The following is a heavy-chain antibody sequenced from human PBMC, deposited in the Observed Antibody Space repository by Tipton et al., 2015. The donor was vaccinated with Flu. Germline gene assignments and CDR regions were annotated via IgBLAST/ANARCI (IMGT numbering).Heavy chain of an antibody. CDR2: VHTGGRT. CDR3: ARRDYSNYVSDPKSCFDP. Sequence: TLSLTCSVSGDSITSGNYYWTWIRQPAGKGLEWIGRVHTGGRTSYNPSLKNRLTISLDTSKNQFSLLLTSVTAADTAVYYCARRDYSNYVSDPKSCFDPWGQGILVTVSS. V-gene: IGHV4-61*02. D-gene: IGHD4-11*01. CDR1: GDSITSGNYY. J-gene: IGHJ5*02.